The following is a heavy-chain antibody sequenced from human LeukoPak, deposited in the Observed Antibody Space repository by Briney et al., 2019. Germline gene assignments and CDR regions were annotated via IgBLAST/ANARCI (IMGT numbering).Heavy chain of an antibody. D-gene: IGHD5-18*01. J-gene: IGHJ5*02. CDR1: GGSFSGYY. Sequence: SETLSLTCAVYGGSFSGYYWSWIRQPPGKGLEWIGEINHSGSTNYNPSLKSRVTISVDTSKNQFSLKLSSVTAADTAVYYCARGNVQLWLRGWFDPWGQGTLVTVSS. CDR3: ARGNVQLWLRGWFDP. CDR2: INHSGST. V-gene: IGHV4-34*01.